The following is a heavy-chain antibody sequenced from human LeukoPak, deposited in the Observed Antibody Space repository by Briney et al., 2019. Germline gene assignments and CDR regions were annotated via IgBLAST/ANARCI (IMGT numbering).Heavy chain of an antibody. Sequence: GGSLRLSCAASGFTFSSYAMHWVRQAPGKGLEWVAVISYDGSNKYYADSVKGRFTISRDNSKNTLYLQMNSLRAEDTAVYYCARGGAYGDYVFSFDYWGQGTLVTVSS. J-gene: IGHJ4*02. D-gene: IGHD4-17*01. V-gene: IGHV3-30-3*01. CDR3: ARGGAYGDYVFSFDY. CDR2: ISYDGSNK. CDR1: GFTFSSYA.